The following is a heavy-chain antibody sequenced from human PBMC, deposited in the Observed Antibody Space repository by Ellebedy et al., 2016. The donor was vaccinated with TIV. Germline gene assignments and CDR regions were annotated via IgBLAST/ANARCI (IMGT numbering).Heavy chain of an antibody. V-gene: IGHV4-59*11. D-gene: IGHD3-10*01. CDR2: IYYSGST. J-gene: IGHJ4*02. Sequence: SETLSLXXTVSGGSINSHYWRWLRQPPGKGLEWIGYIYYSGSTNYNPSLKSRVTISVDTSKNQFSLKLSSVSAADTAVYYCARVLIRGVIPIYRFDYWGQGTLVTVSS. CDR3: ARVLIRGVIPIYRFDY. CDR1: GGSINSHY.